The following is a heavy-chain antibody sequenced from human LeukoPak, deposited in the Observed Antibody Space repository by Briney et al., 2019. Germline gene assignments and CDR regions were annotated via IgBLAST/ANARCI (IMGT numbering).Heavy chain of an antibody. V-gene: IGHV3-23*01. CDR2: VSGDGHNA. J-gene: IGHJ5*02. D-gene: IGHD2-2*02. CDR1: VFSFSTYA. Sequence: GGSLRLSCAASVFSFSTYAMTWVRQAPGKGLEWVSAVSGDGHNAYYADSVKGRFTISRDNSRSTLYLQMNSLRAEDTAVYYCAKNGGHALYVSWGQGTLVTVSS. CDR3: AKNGGHALYVS.